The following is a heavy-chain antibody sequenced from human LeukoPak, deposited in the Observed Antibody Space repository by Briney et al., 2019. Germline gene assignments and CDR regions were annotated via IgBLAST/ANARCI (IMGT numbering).Heavy chain of an antibody. CDR2: ISGDGITT. J-gene: IGHJ4*02. CDR3: AKDHVYGGADD. CDR1: GFTFNRYA. V-gene: IGHV3-43*02. Sequence: PGGSLRLSCAASGFTFNRYAMHWVRQAPGKGLEWVGLISGDGITTYYLDSVKGRFTISRGNSKNSLYLHMNSLRSEDTALYYCAKDHVYGGADDWGQGTLVTVSS. D-gene: IGHD4-23*01.